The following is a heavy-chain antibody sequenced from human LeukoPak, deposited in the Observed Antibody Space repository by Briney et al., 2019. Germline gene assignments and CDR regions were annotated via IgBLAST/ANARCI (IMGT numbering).Heavy chain of an antibody. D-gene: IGHD6-13*01. Sequence: PGGSLRLSCAASGFTFSSYAMTWVRQAPGKGLEWVSVISDSGGATYYADSVKGRFTISRDNSKNTLNLQMNSLRAEDTAVYYCAKVKSSWEYYFDYWGQGTLVTVSS. V-gene: IGHV3-23*01. CDR3: AKVKSSWEYYFDY. CDR1: GFTFSSYA. J-gene: IGHJ4*02. CDR2: ISDSGGAT.